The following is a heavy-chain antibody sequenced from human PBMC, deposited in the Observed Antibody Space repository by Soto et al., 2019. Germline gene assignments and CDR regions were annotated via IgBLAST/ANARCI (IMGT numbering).Heavy chain of an antibody. CDR3: VRRHVSATGIDWFDP. CDR2: INAANGDT. D-gene: IGHD6-13*01. Sequence: PSVKVSCKASGYTFTSYGIHWVRQAPGQRLEWMGWINAANGDTKYSPKFQGRVTITRDTSASTAYMELSSLRSEDTAVYYCVRRHVSATGIDWFDPWGQGTLVTVSS. J-gene: IGHJ5*02. CDR1: GYTFTSYG. V-gene: IGHV1-3*01.